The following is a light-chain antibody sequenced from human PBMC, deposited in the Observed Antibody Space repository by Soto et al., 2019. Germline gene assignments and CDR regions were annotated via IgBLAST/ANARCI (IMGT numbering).Light chain of an antibody. Sequence: DIQMTQSPSTLSASVGDRVTITCRASENVNTLLAWYQHKPGRAPKLLIYRASDLESGVPSRFSGSGSGTEFTLTISSLLPDDFATYYCHQYNNLPPSFGQGTRLEMK. J-gene: IGKJ2*01. V-gene: IGKV1-5*03. CDR2: RAS. CDR3: HQYNNLPPS. CDR1: ENVNTL.